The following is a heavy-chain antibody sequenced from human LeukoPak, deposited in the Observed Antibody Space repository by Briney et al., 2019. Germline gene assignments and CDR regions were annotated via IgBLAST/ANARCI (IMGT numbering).Heavy chain of an antibody. V-gene: IGHV3-72*01. Sequence: PGGSLRLSCAASRFTFCGHYMDWVRQAPGKGLEWVARIRTRAKGYTTQYAPSVRDRFSISRDDSTNSVYLQMNSLKTEDTAVYFCARVGDYYDTRGFSSDAFDIWGLGTMVTVAS. CDR1: RFTFCGHY. CDR3: ARVGDYYDTRGFSSDAFDI. D-gene: IGHD3-22*01. J-gene: IGHJ3*02. CDR2: IRTRAKGYTT.